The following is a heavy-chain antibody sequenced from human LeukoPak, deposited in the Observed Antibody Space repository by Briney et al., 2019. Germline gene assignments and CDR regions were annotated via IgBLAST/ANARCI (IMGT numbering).Heavy chain of an antibody. Sequence: GASVKVSCKASGYTFTSYDINWVRQATGQGLEWMGWMNPNSGNTGYAQKFQGRVTMTRNTSISTAYMELSSLRSDDTAVYYCARDQVSGYDILTGYYMSYGMDVWGQGTTVTVSS. J-gene: IGHJ6*02. CDR1: GYTFTSYD. V-gene: IGHV1-8*01. CDR2: MNPNSGNT. CDR3: ARDQVSGYDILTGYYMSYGMDV. D-gene: IGHD3-9*01.